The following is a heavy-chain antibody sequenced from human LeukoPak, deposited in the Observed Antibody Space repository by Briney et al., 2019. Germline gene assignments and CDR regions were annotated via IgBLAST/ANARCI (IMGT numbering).Heavy chain of an antibody. J-gene: IGHJ4*02. Sequence: ASVKVSCKASGYTFTYYYVHWVRQAPGQGLEWMGCISPNSGGAHYAQKFQGRVTMTRDTSISTAYMELSSLRSDDTAVYCCARLPYDEPDYWGQGTLVTVSS. CDR2: ISPNSGGA. CDR3: ARLPYDEPDY. V-gene: IGHV1-2*02. CDR1: GYTFTYYY. D-gene: IGHD3-3*01.